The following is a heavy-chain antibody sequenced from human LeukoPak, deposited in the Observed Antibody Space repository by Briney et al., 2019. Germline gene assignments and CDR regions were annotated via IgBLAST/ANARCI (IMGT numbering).Heavy chain of an antibody. J-gene: IGHJ4*02. V-gene: IGHV3-7*01. Sequence: GGSLTLSCAASGFTFRNYGMSWARQAPGKGLEWVAIIEEHGSEIFYVDSVKGRFIISRDNARNSLYLQMNNLRAEDTAVYYCARPRGCGSARCNNFDYWGQGTLVTVSS. CDR3: ARPRGCGSARCNNFDY. CDR1: GFTFRNYG. CDR2: IEEHGSEI. D-gene: IGHD2-2*01.